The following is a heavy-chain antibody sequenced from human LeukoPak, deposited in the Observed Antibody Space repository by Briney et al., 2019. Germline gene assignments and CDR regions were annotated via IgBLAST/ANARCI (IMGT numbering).Heavy chain of an antibody. J-gene: IGHJ3*02. CDR2: IYFNGST. CDR1: GGSIDTRSYY. D-gene: IGHD3-16*01. Sequence: PSETLSLTCTVSGGSIDTRSYYWGWIRQPPGKGLEWIGNIYFNGSTHYNSSLKSRLTISVGTSKNQFSLKLSSMTAADTAVYYCARVGAAFDIWGQGTMVTVSS. V-gene: IGHV4-39*07. CDR3: ARVGAAFDI.